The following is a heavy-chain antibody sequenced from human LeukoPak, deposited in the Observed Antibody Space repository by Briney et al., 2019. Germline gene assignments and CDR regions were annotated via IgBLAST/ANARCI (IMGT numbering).Heavy chain of an antibody. J-gene: IGHJ6*02. CDR3: ARDSRYCYGMDV. Sequence: SETLSLTCTVSGGSISSYYWSWIRQPPGKGLEWIGYIYYSGSTNYNPSLKSRVTISVDTSKNQFSLKLSSVTAADTAVYYCARDSRYCYGMDVWGQGTTVTVSS. CDR2: IYYSGST. CDR1: GGSISSYY. V-gene: IGHV4-59*01.